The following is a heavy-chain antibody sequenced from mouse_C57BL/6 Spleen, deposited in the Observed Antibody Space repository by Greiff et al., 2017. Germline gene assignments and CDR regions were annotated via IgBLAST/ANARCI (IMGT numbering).Heavy chain of an antibody. CDR2: IYPGSGNT. Sequence: QVQLQQSGPELVKPGASVKISCKASGYSFTSYYIHWVKQRPGQGLEWIGWIYPGSGNTKYNEKFKGKATLTADTSSSTAYMQLSSLTSEDSAVYYCARIGGYDNYEGYWGQGTTLTFSS. D-gene: IGHD2-1*01. V-gene: IGHV1-66*01. CDR1: GYSFTSYY. J-gene: IGHJ2*01. CDR3: ARIGGYDNYEGY.